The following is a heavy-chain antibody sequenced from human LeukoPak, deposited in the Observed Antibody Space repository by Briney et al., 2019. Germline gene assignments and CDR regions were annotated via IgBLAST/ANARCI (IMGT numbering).Heavy chain of an antibody. CDR3: ARKVVGPKGGFDP. D-gene: IGHD1-26*01. Sequence: PSETLSLTCTVSGGSIRSSSYYWGWIRQPPGKGLEWIGSIYYSGSTYYNPSLKSRVTLSVDTSKNQFSLKLSSVTAADTAVYYCARKVVGPKGGFDPWGQGTLVTVSS. CDR1: GGSIRSSSYY. J-gene: IGHJ5*02. CDR2: IYYSGST. V-gene: IGHV4-39*01.